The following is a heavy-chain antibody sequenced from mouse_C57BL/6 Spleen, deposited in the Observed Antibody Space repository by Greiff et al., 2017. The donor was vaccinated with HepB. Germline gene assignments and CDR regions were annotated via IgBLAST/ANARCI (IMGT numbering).Heavy chain of an antibody. V-gene: IGHV1-85*01. J-gene: IGHJ4*01. CDR2: IYPRDGST. CDR1: GYTFTSYD. D-gene: IGHD2-4*01. Sequence: QVQLQQSGPELVKPGASVKLSCKASGYTFTSYDINWVKQRPGQGLEWIGWIYPRDGSTKYNEKFKGKATLTVDTPSSTAYMELHSLTSEDSAVYFCARASYDYGVYYAMDYWGQGTSVTVSS. CDR3: ARASYDYGVYYAMDY.